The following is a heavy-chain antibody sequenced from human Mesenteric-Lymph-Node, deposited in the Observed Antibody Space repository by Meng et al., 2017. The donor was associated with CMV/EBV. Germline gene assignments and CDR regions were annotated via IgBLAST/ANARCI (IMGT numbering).Heavy chain of an antibody. Sequence: GPGQVKLSDTLSLTSSFSGASISSFYYWPWLRQPPGRGLEWIGSAHYSGRTYYGPSLRSRVTVSIDTSKNQFSLRLTSVTAADTALYYCARPFPSIVSPRLDPFGDWGQGTLVTVSS. D-gene: IGHD5/OR15-5a*01. CDR1: GASISSFYY. CDR2: AHYSGRT. CDR3: ARPFPSIVSPRLDPFGD. J-gene: IGHJ4*02. V-gene: IGHV4-39*01.